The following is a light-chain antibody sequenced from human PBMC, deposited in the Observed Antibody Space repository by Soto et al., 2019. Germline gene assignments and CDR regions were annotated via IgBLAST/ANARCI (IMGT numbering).Light chain of an antibody. Sequence: DIQMTQSPSTLSASVGDRVSINCRASQSISAWLAWYQQKPGKAPRLLIYKASTLEIGVPSRFSGSGSGTEFTLTISSLQPDDVAVYYCQQYGSSPPITLGPGTKVDIK. CDR1: QSISAW. CDR2: KAS. V-gene: IGKV1-5*03. CDR3: QQYGSSPPIT. J-gene: IGKJ3*01.